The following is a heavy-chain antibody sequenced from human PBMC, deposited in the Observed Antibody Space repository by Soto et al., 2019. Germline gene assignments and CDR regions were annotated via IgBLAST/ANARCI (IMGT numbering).Heavy chain of an antibody. V-gene: IGHV3-23*01. Sequence: EVKLLESGGGLVPPGASARLSCITSGFMFDNYAMSWVRQSPGRGLEWVAAISGSGHGTVYTQSVQGRFIISRDKSKKTLFLQMNNLRDKDTAVYYCAKGRYFDTSGGCANYWGLGTLVSVSA. CDR3: AKGRYFDTSGGCANY. D-gene: IGHD3-22*01. J-gene: IGHJ4*02. CDR1: GFMFDNYA. CDR2: ISGSGHGT.